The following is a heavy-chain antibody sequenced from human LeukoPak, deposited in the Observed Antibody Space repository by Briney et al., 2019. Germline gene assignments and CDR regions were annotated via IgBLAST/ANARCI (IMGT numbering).Heavy chain of an antibody. Sequence: GGSLRLSCAASGFTFSSSGMSWVRQTADKGLEWVSSIHASGGRAYYADSVKGRFTVSRDNSKNTLYLQVNSLRVEDTAIYYCAKDLRNGDNYGFLDYWGQGTLVTVSP. CDR1: GFTFSSSG. V-gene: IGHV3-23*01. CDR3: AKDLRNGDNYGFLDY. J-gene: IGHJ4*02. D-gene: IGHD4/OR15-4a*01. CDR2: IHASGGRA.